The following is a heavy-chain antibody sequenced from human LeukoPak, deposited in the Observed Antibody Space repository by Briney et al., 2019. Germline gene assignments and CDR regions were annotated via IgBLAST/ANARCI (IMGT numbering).Heavy chain of an antibody. V-gene: IGHV4-59*01. D-gene: IGHD3-22*01. CDR3: ATGYYDSSGYYPPDAFDI. CDR2: IYYSGST. CDR1: GGSISSYY. J-gene: IGHJ3*02. Sequence: SENLSPTCTVSGGSISSYYWSWIRQPPGKGLEWIGYIYYSGSTNYNPSLKSRVTISVDTSKNQFSLKLSSVTAADTAVYYCATGYYDSSGYYPPDAFDIWGQGTMVTVSS.